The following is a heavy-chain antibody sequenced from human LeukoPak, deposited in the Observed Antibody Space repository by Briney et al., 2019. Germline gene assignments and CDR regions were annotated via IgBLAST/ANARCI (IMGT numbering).Heavy chain of an antibody. CDR3: ARAFSSRNWFDP. CDR2: INPNSGGT. CDR1: GYTFTGYY. J-gene: IGHJ5*02. V-gene: IGHV1-2*02. Sequence: GASVKVSCKASGYTFTGYYMHWVRQAPGQGLEWMRWINPNSGGTNYAQKFQGRVTMTRDTSISTAYMELSRLRSDDTAVYYCARAFSSRNWFDPWGQGTLVTVSS.